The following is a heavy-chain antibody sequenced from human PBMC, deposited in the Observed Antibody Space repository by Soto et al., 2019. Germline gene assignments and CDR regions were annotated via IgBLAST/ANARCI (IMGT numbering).Heavy chain of an antibody. V-gene: IGHV4-34*01. Sequence: SETLSLTCAVYGGSFSGYYWSWIRQPPGKGLEWIGEINHSGSTNYNPSLKSRVTISVDTSKNQFSLKLSSVTAADTAVYYCARGLGPLWFPTDYWGQGALVT. J-gene: IGHJ4*02. D-gene: IGHD3-10*01. CDR1: GGSFSGYY. CDR3: ARGLGPLWFPTDY. CDR2: INHSGST.